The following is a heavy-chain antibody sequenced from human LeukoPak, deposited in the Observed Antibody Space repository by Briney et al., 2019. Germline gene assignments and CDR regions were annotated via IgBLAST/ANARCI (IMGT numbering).Heavy chain of an antibody. CDR3: VRLQPNTGEWAFDI. CDR2: ISNSGST. D-gene: IGHD1-1*01. J-gene: IGHJ3*02. CDR1: GGSISSYY. V-gene: IGHV4-59*01. Sequence: KPSESLSLTCTVSGGSISSYYWSWIRQPPGEGLEWIGYISNSGSTNYNPSLKSRVTISVDTSKNQLSLKLSSVTAADTAVCHCVRLQPNTGEWAFDIWGQGSMVSVSS.